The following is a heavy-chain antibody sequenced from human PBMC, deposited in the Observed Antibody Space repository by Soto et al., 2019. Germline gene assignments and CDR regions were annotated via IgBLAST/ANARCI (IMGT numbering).Heavy chain of an antibody. CDR1: GFTFSSYW. D-gene: IGHD6-19*01. Sequence: PGGSLRLSCAASGFTFSSYWMSWVRQAPGKGLEWVANIKQDGSEKNYVDSVKGRFTIYRDNAKNSLYLQMNSLRAEDTAVYYCARDPYSSGWMEWFDPWGQGSLVTVSS. CDR3: ARDPYSSGWMEWFDP. V-gene: IGHV3-7*01. J-gene: IGHJ5*02. CDR2: IKQDGSEK.